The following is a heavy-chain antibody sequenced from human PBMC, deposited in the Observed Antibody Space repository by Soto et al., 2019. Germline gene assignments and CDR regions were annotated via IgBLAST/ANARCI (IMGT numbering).Heavy chain of an antibody. CDR1: GFTCSSYA. CDR2: ISGSGGST. J-gene: IGHJ6*02. V-gene: IGHV3-23*01. D-gene: IGHD2-2*01. Sequence: GGSLRLSFAASGFTCSSYAMSWVGQSPGKGLEWVSAISGSGGSTYYADSVKGRFTISRDNSKNTLYLQMNSLRAEDTAVYYCAKSVGVVPAAPADVWGQGTTVTVSS. CDR3: AKSVGVVPAAPADV.